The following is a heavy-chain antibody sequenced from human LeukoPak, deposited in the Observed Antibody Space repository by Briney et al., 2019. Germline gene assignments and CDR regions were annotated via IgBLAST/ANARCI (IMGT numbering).Heavy chain of an antibody. CDR3: ARDRYTLAVAGHFDY. CDR2: IIPIFGTA. D-gene: IGHD6-19*01. CDR1: GGTFSSHA. Sequence: SVKVSCKASGGTFSSHAISWVRQAPGQGLEWMGGIIPIFGTANYAQKFQGRVTITADESTSTAYMELSSLRSEDTAVYYCARDRYTLAVAGHFDYWGQGTLVTVSS. J-gene: IGHJ4*02. V-gene: IGHV1-69*13.